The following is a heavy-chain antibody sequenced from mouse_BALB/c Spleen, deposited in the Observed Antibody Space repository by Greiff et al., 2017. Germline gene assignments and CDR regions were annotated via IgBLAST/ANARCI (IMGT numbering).Heavy chain of an antibody. D-gene: IGHD2-3*01. CDR1: GYTFSSYW. CDR2: ILPGSGST. J-gene: IGHJ3*01. V-gene: IGHV1-9*01. CDR3: ARDGYQPWFAY. Sequence: QVQLQQSGAELMKPGASVKISCKATGYTFSSYWIEWVKQRPGHGLEWIGEILPGSGSTNYNEKFKGKATFTADTSSNTAYMQLSSLTSEDSAVYYCARDGYQPWFAYWGQGTLVTVSA.